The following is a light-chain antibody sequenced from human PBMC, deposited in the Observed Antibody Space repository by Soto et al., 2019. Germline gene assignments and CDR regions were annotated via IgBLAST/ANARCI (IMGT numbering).Light chain of an antibody. CDR1: QSVSSSY. CDR2: GAS. CDR3: QQYGSSPLT. V-gene: IGKV3-20*01. Sequence: EVVLAQSPGTLSFSPGQRATLSRRASQSVSSSYLAWYQQKPGQAPRLLIYGASSRATGIPERFSGSGSGTEFTLTISRLEPEDFAVYYCQQYGSSPLTVGGGTKVDIK. J-gene: IGKJ4*01.